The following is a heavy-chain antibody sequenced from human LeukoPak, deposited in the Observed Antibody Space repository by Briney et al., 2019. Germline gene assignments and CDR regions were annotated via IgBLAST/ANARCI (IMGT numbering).Heavy chain of an antibody. D-gene: IGHD2-8*01. V-gene: IGHV1-18*01. J-gene: IGHJ5*02. CDR2: ISAYNGNT. Sequence: ASVKVSCEASGYTFTSYGISWVRQAPGQGLEWMGWISAYNGNTNYTQKLQGRVTMTTDTSTSTAYMELRSLRSDDTAVYYCARVRQRCTNGVCYGVANWFDPWGQGTLVTVSS. CDR3: ARVRQRCTNGVCYGVANWFDP. CDR1: GYTFTSYG.